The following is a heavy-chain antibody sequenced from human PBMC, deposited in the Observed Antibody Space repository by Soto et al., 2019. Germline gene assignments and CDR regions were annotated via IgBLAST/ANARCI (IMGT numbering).Heavy chain of an antibody. V-gene: IGHV1-2*04. CDR2: INPNSGGT. J-gene: IGHJ6*02. Sequence: ASVKVSCKASGYTFTGYYMHWVRQAPGQGLEWMGWINPNSGGTNYAQKFQGWVTMTRDTSISTAYMELSRLRSDDTAVYYCARDDYGGRYYYYGMDVWGQGTTVTVSS. D-gene: IGHD4-17*01. CDR3: ARDDYGGRYYYYGMDV. CDR1: GYTFTGYY.